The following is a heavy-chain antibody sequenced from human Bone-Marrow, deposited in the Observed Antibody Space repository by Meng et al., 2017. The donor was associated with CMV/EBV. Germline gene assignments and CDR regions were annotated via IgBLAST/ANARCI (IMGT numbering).Heavy chain of an antibody. V-gene: IGHV4-39*07. Sequence: SETLSLTCTVSGGSISSSSYYWGWIRQPPGKGLEWIGSIYYSGSTYYNPSLKSRVTISVDTSKNQFSLKLSSVTAADTAVYYCARATFGDYYDSSGSLYYYGMDVWGQGTTVTVSS. J-gene: IGHJ6*02. D-gene: IGHD3-22*01. CDR2: IYYSGST. CDR1: GGSISSSSYY. CDR3: ARATFGDYYDSSGSLYYYGMDV.